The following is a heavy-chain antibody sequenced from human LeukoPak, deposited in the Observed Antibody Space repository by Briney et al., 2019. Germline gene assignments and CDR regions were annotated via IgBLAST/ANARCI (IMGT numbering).Heavy chain of an antibody. Sequence: SETLSLTCTVSGGSISSYYWSWIRQPPGKGLEWIGYIYYSGSTNYNPSLKSRVTISVDTSKNQFSLKLSSVTAADTAVYYCASRIGGYYDSSGYDAFDIWGQGTMVTVSS. CDR2: IYYSGST. J-gene: IGHJ3*02. CDR3: ASRIGGYYDSSGYDAFDI. D-gene: IGHD3-22*01. V-gene: IGHV4-59*01. CDR1: GGSISSYY.